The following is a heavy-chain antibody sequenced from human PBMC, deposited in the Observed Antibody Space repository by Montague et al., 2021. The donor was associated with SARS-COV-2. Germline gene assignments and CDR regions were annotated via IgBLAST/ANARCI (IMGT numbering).Heavy chain of an antibody. D-gene: IGHD2-2*02. Sequence: SETLSLTCAVHGGSFSTYSWNWTRQPPGKGLEWIGEIHHGGSTNYNPSLKSRVAISADTSKNQFSLKLTSVAAADTAVYYCARLGDGVVPSPILGAGPYYSYYYMGVWGKGTTVTVSS. CDR3: ARLGDGVVPSPILGAGPYYSYYYMGV. CDR2: IHHGGST. J-gene: IGHJ6*03. CDR1: GGSFSTYS. V-gene: IGHV4-34*01.